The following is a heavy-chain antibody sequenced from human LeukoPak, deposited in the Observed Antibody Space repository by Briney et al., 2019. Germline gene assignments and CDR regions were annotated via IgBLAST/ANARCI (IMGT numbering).Heavy chain of an antibody. CDR1: GASISSYY. D-gene: IGHD6-13*01. CDR3: ASGPYPAAGTDHQFDY. V-gene: IGHV4-59*01. Sequence: SETLSLTCTVPGASISSYYWSWIRQPPGKGLEWIGYIFYSGSTLYNPSLQSRVTISVDTSKNQFSLKLTSVTAADTAVYYCASGPYPAAGTDHQFDYWGQGTLVTVSS. CDR2: IFYSGST. J-gene: IGHJ4*02.